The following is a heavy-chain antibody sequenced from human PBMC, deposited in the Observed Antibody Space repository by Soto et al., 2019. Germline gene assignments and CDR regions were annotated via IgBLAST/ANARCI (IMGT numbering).Heavy chain of an antibody. Sequence: PGESLNISCKGSGYSFTSYWIAWVRQMPGKGLEWMGIIYPGDSDTRYSPSFQGQVTISADKSISTAYLQWSSLKASDTAMYYCARSARYYYYYMDVWAKGTTVTVSS. J-gene: IGHJ6*03. CDR3: ARSARYYYYYMDV. CDR1: GYSFTSYW. CDR2: IYPGDSDT. D-gene: IGHD6-6*01. V-gene: IGHV5-51*01.